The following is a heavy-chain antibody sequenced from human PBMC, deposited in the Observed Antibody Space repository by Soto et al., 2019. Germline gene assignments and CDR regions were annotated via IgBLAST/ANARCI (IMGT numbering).Heavy chain of an antibody. D-gene: IGHD6-6*01. Sequence: ASVKVSCKASGYTFTSYDINWVRQATGQGLEWMGWMNPNSGNTGYAQKFQGRVTMTRNTSISTAYMELSSLRSEDTAVYYRARERTTYSSSSPSYYGTDVWGQGTTVTGLL. J-gene: IGHJ6*02. CDR1: GYTFTSYD. CDR3: ARERTTYSSSSPSYYGTDV. CDR2: MNPNSGNT. V-gene: IGHV1-8*01.